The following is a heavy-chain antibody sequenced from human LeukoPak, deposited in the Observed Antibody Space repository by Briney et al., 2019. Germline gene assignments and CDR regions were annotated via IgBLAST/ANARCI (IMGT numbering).Heavy chain of an antibody. J-gene: IGHJ5*02. CDR2: IYYSGST. CDR3: ARAVDNWNDEGFDP. CDR1: GGSISSSSYY. Sequence: PSQTLSLTCTVSGGSISSSSYYWGWIRQPPGKGLEWIGSIYYSGSTYYKSSLKSRVTLSLDTSKNQFSLKLSSVTAADTAVYYCARAVDNWNDEGFDPWGQGTLVTVSS. D-gene: IGHD1-1*01. V-gene: IGHV4-39*07.